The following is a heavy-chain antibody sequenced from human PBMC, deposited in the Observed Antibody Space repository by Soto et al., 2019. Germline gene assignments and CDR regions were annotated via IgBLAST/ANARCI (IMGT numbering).Heavy chain of an antibody. J-gene: IGHJ6*02. CDR2: ISYDGSNK. D-gene: IGHD3-10*01. Sequence: GGSLRLSCAASGFTFSSYAMHWVRQAPGKGLEWVAVISYDGSNKYYADSVKGRFTISRDNSKNTLYLQMNSLRAEDTAVYYCARSPLITMVRGIEYYYYGMDVWGQGTTVTVSS. CDR1: GFTFSSYA. CDR3: ARSPLITMVRGIEYYYYGMDV. V-gene: IGHV3-30-3*01.